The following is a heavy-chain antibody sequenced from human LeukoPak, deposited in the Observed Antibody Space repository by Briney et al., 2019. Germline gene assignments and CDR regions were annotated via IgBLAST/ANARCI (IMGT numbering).Heavy chain of an antibody. CDR1: GYTFTGYY. CDR3: ARDRYGSATVVDWFDP. V-gene: IGHV1-2*02. D-gene: IGHD2-15*01. Sequence: ASVKVSCKASGYTFTGYYMHWVRQAPGQGLEWMGWIDPNSGGTNYAQNFQGRVTMTRDTSISTAYMELSRLRSDDTAVYYCARDRYGSATVVDWFDPWGQGTLVTVSS. J-gene: IGHJ5*02. CDR2: IDPNSGGT.